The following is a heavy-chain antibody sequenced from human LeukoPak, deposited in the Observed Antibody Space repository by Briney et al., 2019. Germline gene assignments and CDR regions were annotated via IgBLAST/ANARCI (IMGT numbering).Heavy chain of an antibody. CDR3: ARGRMDHYDSSGYYYYYYGMDV. V-gene: IGHV4-4*07. CDR1: GGSISSYY. J-gene: IGHJ6*02. Sequence: SETLSLTCTVSGGSISSYYWSWIRQPAGKGLEWIGRIYTSGSTNYNPSLKSRVTMSVDTSKNQFSLKLSSVTAADTAVYYCARGRMDHYDSSGYYYYYYGMDVWGQGTTVTVSS. CDR2: IYTSGST. D-gene: IGHD3-22*01.